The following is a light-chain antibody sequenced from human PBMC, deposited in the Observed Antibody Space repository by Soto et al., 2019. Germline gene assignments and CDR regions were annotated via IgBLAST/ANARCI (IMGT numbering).Light chain of an antibody. CDR3: RSYDDNLNYSV. Sequence: QSILTQPPSVSGAPGQRVTISCTGSSSNIGADHDVHWYQHLPGKAPNLLIYGDGNRPSGVPDRFSASKSGTSASLAITGLQAEDEADYYCRSYDDNLNYSVFGTGTKVTVL. CDR2: GDG. J-gene: IGLJ1*01. V-gene: IGLV1-40*01. CDR1: SSNIGADHD.